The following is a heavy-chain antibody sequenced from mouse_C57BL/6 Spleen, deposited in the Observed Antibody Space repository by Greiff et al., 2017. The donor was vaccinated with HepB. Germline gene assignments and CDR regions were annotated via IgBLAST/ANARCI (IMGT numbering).Heavy chain of an antibody. J-gene: IGHJ3*01. CDR2: IYPRDGST. Sequence: VQLQQSGPELVKPGASVKLSCKASGYTFTSYDINWVKQRPGQGLEWIGWIYPRDGSTKYNEKFKGKATLTVDTSSSTAFMELHSLTAEYSAVYFCARALYYYGSSYWFAYWGQGTLVTVSA. CDR3: ARALYYYGSSYWFAY. V-gene: IGHV1-85*01. CDR1: GYTFTSYD. D-gene: IGHD1-1*01.